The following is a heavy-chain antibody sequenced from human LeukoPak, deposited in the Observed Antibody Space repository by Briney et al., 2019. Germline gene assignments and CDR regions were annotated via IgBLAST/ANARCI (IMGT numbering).Heavy chain of an antibody. CDR1: GGSISSYY. V-gene: IGHV4-59*01. CDR3: AGEEAGGYSYGTFDY. J-gene: IGHJ4*02. CDR2: IYYSGST. Sequence: ASETLSLTCTVSGGSISSYYWSWIRQPPGKGLEWIGYIYYSGSTNYNPSLKSRVTISVGTSKNQFSLKLSSVTAADTAVYYCAGEEAGGYSYGTFDYWGQGTLVTVSS. D-gene: IGHD5-18*01.